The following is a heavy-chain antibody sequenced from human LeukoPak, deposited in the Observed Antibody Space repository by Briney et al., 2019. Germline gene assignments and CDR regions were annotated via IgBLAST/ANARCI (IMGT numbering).Heavy chain of an antibody. CDR2: IYTSGST. Sequence: SQTLSLTCTVSGGSISSGSYYWSWIRQPAGKGLEGIGHIYTSGSTSYNPSLQSRVTISVDTSNHEFSLKLTSVTAADTAVYYCARAGGSVGWYGTIDSWGQGTLVTVSS. CDR3: ARAGGSVGWYGTIDS. J-gene: IGHJ4*02. V-gene: IGHV4-61*09. CDR1: GGSISSGSYY. D-gene: IGHD6-19*01.